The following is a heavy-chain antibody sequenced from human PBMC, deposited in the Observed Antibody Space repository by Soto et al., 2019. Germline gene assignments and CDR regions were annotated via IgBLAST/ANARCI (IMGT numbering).Heavy chain of an antibody. V-gene: IGHV4-34*01. J-gene: IGHJ2*01. Sequence: ASETLSLTCAVYGGSFSGYYWSWIRQPPGKGLEWIGEINHSGSTNYSPSLKSRVTISVDTSKNQFSLKLSSVTAADTAVYYCASTWRPHWYFDLWGRGTLVTVSS. D-gene: IGHD3-16*01. CDR1: GGSFSGYY. CDR3: ASTWRPHWYFDL. CDR2: INHSGST.